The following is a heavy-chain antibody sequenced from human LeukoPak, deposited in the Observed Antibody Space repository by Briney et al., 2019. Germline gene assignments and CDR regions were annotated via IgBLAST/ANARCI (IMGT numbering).Heavy chain of an antibody. CDR1: GLTFSGYW. Sequence: SGGSLRLSCEVSGLTFSGYWVTWVRQAPGKGLEWVANINQDASEKYYVESVKGRFAISRDNAKNSLYLQMNSLRAEDTAVYYCARHYPATQGSDYWGQGTLVTVSS. CDR2: INQDASEK. D-gene: IGHD1-26*01. V-gene: IGHV3-7*01. J-gene: IGHJ4*02. CDR3: ARHYPATQGSDY.